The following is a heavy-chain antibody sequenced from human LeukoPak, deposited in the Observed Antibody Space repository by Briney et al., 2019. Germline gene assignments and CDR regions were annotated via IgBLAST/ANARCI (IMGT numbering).Heavy chain of an antibody. Sequence: GGSLRLSCAASGFIFRSHAMNWVRQAPGKGLEWVAVIWYDRSNKYYADSVKGRFTISRDNSKNTLYLQMNSLRAEDTAVYYCARDYSSSGFPGGWFDPWGQGTLVTVSS. CDR1: GFIFRSHA. CDR2: IWYDRSNK. J-gene: IGHJ5*02. CDR3: ARDYSSSGFPGGWFDP. V-gene: IGHV3-33*08. D-gene: IGHD3-22*01.